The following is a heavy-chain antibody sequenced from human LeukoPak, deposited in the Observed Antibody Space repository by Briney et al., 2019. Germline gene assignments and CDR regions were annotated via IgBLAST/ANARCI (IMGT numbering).Heavy chain of an antibody. CDR2: IASDGSST. Sequence: GGSLRLSCAASGFTFSSYWMNWVRQAPGKGLVWVSRIASDGSSTTYADSVKGRFSISRDNAKNTLYLQMNSLRAEDTAVYYCAKGAPLLAGGQGTLVTVSS. CDR3: AKGAPLLA. V-gene: IGHV3-74*01. CDR1: GFTFSSYW. J-gene: IGHJ4*02.